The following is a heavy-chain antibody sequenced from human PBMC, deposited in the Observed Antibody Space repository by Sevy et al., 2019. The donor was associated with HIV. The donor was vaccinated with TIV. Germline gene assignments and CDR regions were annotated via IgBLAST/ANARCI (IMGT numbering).Heavy chain of an antibody. D-gene: IGHD2-15*01. CDR1: GYTFSDYY. CDR2: ISSSGNTK. CDR3: ARRQDFGSSGALYYLDY. Sequence: GGSLRLSCVTSGYTFSDYYITWIRQAPGRGLEWVSYISSSGNTKWYADSVKGRFTVSRDNAKNSLSLQMNSLRAEDTAVYYCARRQDFGSSGALYYLDYWGQGTRVTVS. V-gene: IGHV3-11*04. J-gene: IGHJ4*02.